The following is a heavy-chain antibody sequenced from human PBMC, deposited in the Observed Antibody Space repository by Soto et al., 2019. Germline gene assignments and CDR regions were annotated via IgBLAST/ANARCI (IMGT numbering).Heavy chain of an antibody. CDR1: GFTFSSYA. CDR2: ISCCGGST. D-gene: IGHD6-19*01. V-gene: IGHV3-23*01. J-gene: IGHJ4*02. CDR3: AKADGEQWLVPHLDN. Sequence: GGSLRLSCAASGFTFSSYAMSWVRQAPGKGLEWVSGISCCGGSTSYADSVKGRFSIARDDSKNTLSLQMNSLRVEDTAQYYCAKADGEQWLVPHLDNWGQGTLGIVSS.